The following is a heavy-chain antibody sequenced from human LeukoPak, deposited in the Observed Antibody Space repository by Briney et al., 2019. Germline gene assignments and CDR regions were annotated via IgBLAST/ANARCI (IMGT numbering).Heavy chain of an antibody. Sequence: GGSLRLSCAASGFTFSSYSMNWVRQAPGKGLEWVSYISSSGSTIYYADSVKGRFTISRDNAKNSLYLQMNSLRAEDTVVYYCARYSSSPTDAFDIWGQGTMVTVSS. V-gene: IGHV3-48*04. CDR3: ARYSSSPTDAFDI. D-gene: IGHD6-13*01. J-gene: IGHJ3*02. CDR2: ISSSGSTI. CDR1: GFTFSSYS.